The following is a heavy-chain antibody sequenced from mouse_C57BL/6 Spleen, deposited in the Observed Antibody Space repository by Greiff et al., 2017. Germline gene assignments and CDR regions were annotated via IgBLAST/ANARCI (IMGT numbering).Heavy chain of an antibody. CDR2: ISYDGSN. Sequence: EVKLMESGPGLVKPSQSLSLTCSVTGYSITSGYYWNWIRQFPGNKLEWMGYISYDGSNNYNPSLKNRISITRDTSKNQFFLKLNSVTTEDTATYYCARDGTWAWFAYWGQGTLVTVSA. CDR3: ARDGTWAWFAY. CDR1: GYSITSGYY. D-gene: IGHD4-1*01. V-gene: IGHV3-6*01. J-gene: IGHJ3*01.